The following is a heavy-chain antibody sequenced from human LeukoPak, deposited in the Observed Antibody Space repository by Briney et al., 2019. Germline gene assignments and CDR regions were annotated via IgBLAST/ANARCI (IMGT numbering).Heavy chain of an antibody. D-gene: IGHD3-10*01. J-gene: IGHJ5*02. Sequence: ASVKVSCKASGYTFTSYYMHWVRQAPGQGLEWMGIINPSGGSTSYAQKFQGRVTMTRDMSTSTVYMELSSLRSEDTAVYYCARDGVWFGELPLKFGSWFDPWGQGTLVSVSS. CDR2: INPSGGST. CDR1: GYTFTSYY. CDR3: ARDGVWFGELPLKFGSWFDP. V-gene: IGHV1-46*01.